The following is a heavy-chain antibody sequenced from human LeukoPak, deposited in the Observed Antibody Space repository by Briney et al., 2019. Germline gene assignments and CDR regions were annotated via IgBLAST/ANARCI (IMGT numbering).Heavy chain of an antibody. V-gene: IGHV3-7*01. CDR3: ASDSGMGFDY. D-gene: IGHD1-14*01. CDR2: IKKDGRDK. J-gene: IGHJ4*02. Sequence: GGSLRLSRAASGFTFSSYWMTWVRQAPGKGLEWVANIKKDGRDKYYVDFVKGRFTISKDNAKNSVYLQMNSLRADDTAVYYCASDSGMGFDYWGQGTLVTVSS. CDR1: GFTFSSYW.